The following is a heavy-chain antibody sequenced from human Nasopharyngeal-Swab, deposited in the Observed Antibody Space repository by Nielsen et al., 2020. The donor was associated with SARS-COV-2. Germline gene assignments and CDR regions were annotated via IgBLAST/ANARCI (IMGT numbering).Heavy chain of an antibody. V-gene: IGHV2-70*01. Sequence: GATLEKPTQTLTLTCTFSEFSLSTRGMCGGWIRQPPGKALEWLALIGWDDDQYYSTSLKTRLTISKDTSKNQVVLTMTNMDPVDTATYYCARTQGYYYDSNDAFDIWGQGTMVTVSS. J-gene: IGHJ3*02. CDR2: IGWDDDQ. CDR1: EFSLSTRGMC. D-gene: IGHD3-22*01. CDR3: ARTQGYYYDSNDAFDI.